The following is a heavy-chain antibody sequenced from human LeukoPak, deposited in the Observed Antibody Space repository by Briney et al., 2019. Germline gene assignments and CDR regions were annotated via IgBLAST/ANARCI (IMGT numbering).Heavy chain of an antibody. D-gene: IGHD5-18*01. V-gene: IGHV3-64*01. CDR3: AREFPGYSFGSFDS. CDR1: GFIFGTYT. Sequence: GGSLRLSFAASGFIFGTYTRHWFRQAPGEGLEYVSAISGNGADTYYANSLRGRFRISRDNAKNTMFLQMDSLRIDDTAVYYCAREFPGYSFGSFDSWGQGTLVSVSS. CDR2: ISGNGADT. J-gene: IGHJ4*02.